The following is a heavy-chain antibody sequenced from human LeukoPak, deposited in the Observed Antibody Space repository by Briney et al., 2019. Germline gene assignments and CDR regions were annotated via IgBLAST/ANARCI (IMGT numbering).Heavy chain of an antibody. CDR3: ARVQVLLWFGEFTSYNWFDP. J-gene: IGHJ5*02. CDR2: IYTSGST. V-gene: IGHV4-4*07. D-gene: IGHD3-10*01. CDR1: GGSISSYY. Sequence: SETLSLTCTVSGGSISSYYWSWIRQPAGKGLEWIGRIYTSGSTNYNPSLKSRVTMSVDTSKNQFSLKLSSVTAADTAVYYCARVQVLLWFGEFTSYNWFDPWGQGTLVTVSS.